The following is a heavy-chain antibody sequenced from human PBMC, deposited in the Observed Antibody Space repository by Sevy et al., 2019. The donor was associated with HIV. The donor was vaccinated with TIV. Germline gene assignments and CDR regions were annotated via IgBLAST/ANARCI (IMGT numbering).Heavy chain of an antibody. V-gene: IGHV3-30*02. CDR1: GFTFSSYG. CDR3: ARGRKTTEEWLEELDYYYGLDV. J-gene: IGHJ6*02. D-gene: IGHD2-8*01. CDR2: VRNDGSNK. Sequence: GGSLRLSCAASGFTFSSYGMHWVRQAPGKGLEWVAYVRNDGSNKYYADSVRDRFTIARDRPKNTLYLQMNSLGDEDTAIYYCARGRKTTEEWLEELDYYYGLDVWGQGTTVTVSS.